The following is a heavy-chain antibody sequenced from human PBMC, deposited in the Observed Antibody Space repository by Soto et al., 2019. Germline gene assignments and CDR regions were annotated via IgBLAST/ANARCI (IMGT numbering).Heavy chain of an antibody. CDR1: GSTFSSYG. V-gene: IGHV3-33*01. CDR2: IWYDGSNK. J-gene: IGHJ6*02. Sequence: GGSLRLSCAASGSTFSSYGMHWVRQAPGKGLEWVAVIWYDGSNKYYADSVKGRFTISRDNSKNTLYLQMNSLRAEDTAVYYCARAYYYYGMDVWGQGTTVTVSS. CDR3: ARAYYYYGMDV.